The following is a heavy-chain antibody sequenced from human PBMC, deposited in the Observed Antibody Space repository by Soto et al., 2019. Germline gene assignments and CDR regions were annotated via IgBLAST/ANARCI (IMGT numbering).Heavy chain of an antibody. CDR2: IKVDNGYT. CDR1: GYTLKNYG. V-gene: IGHV1-18*01. CDR3: ARSRYYFDY. Sequence: QVHLVQSGGEVKKPGASVKVSCKASGYTLKNYGIVWVRQAPGLGPEWVGWIKVDNGYTKYAEKLQGRVNLTTDTSTSTAYMELRNLRSDDTAFYYCARSRYYFDYWGQGTLVTVSS. J-gene: IGHJ4*02.